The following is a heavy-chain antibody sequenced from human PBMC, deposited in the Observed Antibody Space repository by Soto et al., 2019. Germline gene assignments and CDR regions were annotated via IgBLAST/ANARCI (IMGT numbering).Heavy chain of an antibody. V-gene: IGHV3-23*01. CDR3: ARNGRGPNGDDRRIYYYGLDV. Sequence: EVKLLESGGDLMQPGGSLTLSCAASGFTFISYALTWVRQPPGKGLEWVSSIRLSDGITYYADSVKGRFIISRDISKNTVSLQMNSLRAEDTGVYYCARNGRGPNGDDRRIYYYGLDVWGHGNTVNVSS. CDR1: GFTFISYA. J-gene: IGHJ6*01. CDR2: IRLSDGIT. D-gene: IGHD1-26*01.